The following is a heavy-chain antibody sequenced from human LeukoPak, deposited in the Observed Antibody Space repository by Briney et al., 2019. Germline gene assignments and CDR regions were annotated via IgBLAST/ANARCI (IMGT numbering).Heavy chain of an antibody. V-gene: IGHV3-53*01. J-gene: IGHJ4*02. CDR3: ARETSAY. CDR2: LYSGGST. Sequence: GGSLRLSCAACGFSVSSNYISLVRQAPGKGLEWISVLYSGGSTNYADSVKGRFTTSRDDSKNTRYLQMNSLRAEDTAVYFCARETSAYWGQGTLVTVSS. CDR1: GFSVSSNY.